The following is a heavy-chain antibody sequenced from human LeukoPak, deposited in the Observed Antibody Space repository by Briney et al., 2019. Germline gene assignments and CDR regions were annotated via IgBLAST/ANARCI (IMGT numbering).Heavy chain of an antibody. J-gene: IGHJ4*02. D-gene: IGHD3-22*01. CDR2: ISYDGSNK. CDR3: AKGYYDSSGPFDY. V-gene: IGHV3-30*18. CDR1: GFTFSSYG. Sequence: GGSLRPSCAASGFTFSSYGMHWVRQAPGKGLEWVAVISYDGSNKYYADSVKGRFTISRDNSKNTLYLQMNSLRAEDTAVYYWAKGYYDSSGPFDYGGKGPLVTVSS.